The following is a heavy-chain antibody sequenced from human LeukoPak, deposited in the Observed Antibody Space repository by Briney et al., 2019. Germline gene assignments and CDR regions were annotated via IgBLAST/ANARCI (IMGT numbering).Heavy chain of an antibody. J-gene: IGHJ5*02. D-gene: IGHD2-15*01. Sequence: GGPLRLSCAASGFTLSGSAVHWVWQSSGKGLEWVGHIDKKDNLYATAYAESVKGRFTISRDDSKDTAFLHMDSLKTEDTALYYCTRDRGTYNWFDPWGQGTLVTVSS. CDR3: TRDRGTYNWFDP. CDR2: IDKKDNLYAT. CDR1: GFTLSGSA. V-gene: IGHV3-73*01.